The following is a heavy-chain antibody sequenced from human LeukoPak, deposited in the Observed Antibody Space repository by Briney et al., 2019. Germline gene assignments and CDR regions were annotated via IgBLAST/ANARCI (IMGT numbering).Heavy chain of an antibody. CDR1: GGSISSSSYY. V-gene: IGHV4-39*01. CDR3: ARTGSSGSYPIY. CDR2: IYYSGST. Sequence: SETLSLTCTVSGGSISSSSYYWGWIRQPPGKGLEWIGGIYYSGSTYYNPSLKSRVTISVDTSKNQFSLKLSSVTAADTAVYYCARTGSSGSYPIYWGQGTLVTVSS. D-gene: IGHD1-26*01. J-gene: IGHJ4*02.